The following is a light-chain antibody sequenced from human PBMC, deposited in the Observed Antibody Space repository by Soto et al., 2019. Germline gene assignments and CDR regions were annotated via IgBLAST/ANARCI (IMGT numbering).Light chain of an antibody. Sequence: QAVVTQPASVSGSPGQSITISCTGTSSDVGGYKYVSWYQHHPGKAPKLMIYEVSNRPSGVSNRFSGSKSGNTASLTISGLQAEDEADYYCLSYTSTNTRVFGGGTQLTVL. CDR2: EVS. CDR1: SSDVGGYKY. CDR3: LSYTSTNTRV. J-gene: IGLJ2*01. V-gene: IGLV2-14*01.